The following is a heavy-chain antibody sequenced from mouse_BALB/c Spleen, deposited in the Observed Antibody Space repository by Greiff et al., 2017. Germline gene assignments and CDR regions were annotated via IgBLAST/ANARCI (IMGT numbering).Heavy chain of an antibody. CDR1: GYAFTNYL. D-gene: IGHD2-4*01. CDR2: INPGSGGT. V-gene: IGHV1-54*01. CDR3: ARPLYDYDVAWFAY. J-gene: IGHJ3*01. Sequence: VQLVESGAELVRPGTSVKVSCKASGYAFTNYLIEWVKQRPGQGLEWIGVINPGSGGTNYNEKFKGKATLTADKSSSTAYMQLSSLTSDDSAVYFCARPLYDYDVAWFAYWGQGTLVTVSA.